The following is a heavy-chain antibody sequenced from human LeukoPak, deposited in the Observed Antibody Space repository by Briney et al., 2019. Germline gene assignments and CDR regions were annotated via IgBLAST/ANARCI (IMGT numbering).Heavy chain of an antibody. J-gene: IGHJ3*02. CDR3: ARAPRYYDILTGYSMQDAFDI. V-gene: IGHV3-21*01. D-gene: IGHD3-9*01. CDR1: GFNFSSYS. CDR2: ISSSSSYI. Sequence: AGSLRLSCAASGFNFSSYSMNWVRQAPGKGLEWVSSISSSSSYIYYADSVKGRFTISRDNAKNSLYLQMNSLRAEDTAVYYCARAPRYYDILTGYSMQDAFDIWGQGTMVTVSS.